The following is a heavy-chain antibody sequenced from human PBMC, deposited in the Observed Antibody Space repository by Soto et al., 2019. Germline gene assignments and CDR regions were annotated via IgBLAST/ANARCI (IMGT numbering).Heavy chain of an antibody. D-gene: IGHD2-15*01. V-gene: IGHV1-58*01. CDR2: ILVGSGQT. CDR1: GATFTSST. CDR3: AAISRGYCRVFDY. J-gene: IGHJ4*02. Sequence: SVKVSCKASGATFTSSTVNWVRQARGQPPEWIGWILVGSGQTNSAQKFQGRVAITRDMSTYTAYLELNSLRSDDSAVYYCAAISRGYCRVFDYWGQGTPVTVSS.